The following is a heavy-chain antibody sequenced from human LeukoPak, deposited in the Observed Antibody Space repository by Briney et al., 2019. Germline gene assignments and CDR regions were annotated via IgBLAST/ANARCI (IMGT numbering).Heavy chain of an antibody. CDR3: AQWSRYFDY. D-gene: IGHD1-26*01. CDR1: GFTFNNYA. CDR2: ISGSGYST. V-gene: IGHV3-23*01. Sequence: GGTLRLSCVASGFTFNNYAMTWVRQAPGKGLEWVSAISGSGYSTYYADSVKGRFTISRDNSKNTLYLQMNSLRAEDTALYFCAQWSRYFDYWGQGTLVTVSS. J-gene: IGHJ4*02.